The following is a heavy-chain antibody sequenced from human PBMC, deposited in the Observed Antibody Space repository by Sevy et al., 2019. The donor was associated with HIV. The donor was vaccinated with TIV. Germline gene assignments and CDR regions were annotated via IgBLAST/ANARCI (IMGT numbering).Heavy chain of an antibody. CDR3: ARGDRDTAMVDYYYYGMDV. Sequence: GGSLRLSCAASEFTFSSYTMKWVRQAPGKGLEWVSSISSSSSYIYYADSVKGRFTISRDNAKKSLYLQMNSLRAEDTAVYYCARGDRDTAMVDYYYYGMDVWGQGTTVTVSS. D-gene: IGHD5-18*01. V-gene: IGHV3-21*01. J-gene: IGHJ6*02. CDR2: ISSSSSYI. CDR1: EFTFSSYT.